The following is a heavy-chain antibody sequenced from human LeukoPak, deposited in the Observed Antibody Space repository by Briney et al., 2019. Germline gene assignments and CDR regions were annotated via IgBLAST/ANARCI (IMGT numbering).Heavy chain of an antibody. Sequence: GGSLRLSCAASGFTFSSYAMHWVRQAPGKGLEWVAVISYDGSNKYYADSVKGRVTISRDNSKNTLYLQMNSLRAEDTAVYYCARDWGYCSGGSCYGPGGPNFDYWGQGTLVTVSS. CDR1: GFTFSSYA. V-gene: IGHV3-30*04. J-gene: IGHJ4*02. D-gene: IGHD2-15*01. CDR2: ISYDGSNK. CDR3: ARDWGYCSGGSCYGPGGPNFDY.